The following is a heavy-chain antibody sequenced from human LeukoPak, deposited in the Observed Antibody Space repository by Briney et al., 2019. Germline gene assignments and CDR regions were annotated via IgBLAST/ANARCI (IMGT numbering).Heavy chain of an antibody. V-gene: IGHV4-59*01. CDR3: ARATPGYCSSTSCYAGRWFDP. Sequence: PSETLSLTCTVSGGSISSYYWSWIRQPPGKGLEWIGYIYYSGSTNYNPSLKSRVTISVDTSKNQFSLKLSSVTAADTAVYYCARATPGYCSSTSCYAGRWFDPWGQGTLVTVSS. J-gene: IGHJ5*02. CDR1: GGSISSYY. CDR2: IYYSGST. D-gene: IGHD2-2*01.